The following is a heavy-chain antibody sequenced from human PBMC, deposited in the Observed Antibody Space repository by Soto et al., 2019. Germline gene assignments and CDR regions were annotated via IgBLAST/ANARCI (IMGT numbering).Heavy chain of an antibody. CDR2: ISGNGDRT. CDR3: AKGDRVPSATPFFDY. D-gene: IGHD2-2*02. V-gene: IGHV3-23*01. Sequence: EVQLLESGGDLVQPGGSLRLSCTASGLTFSNNAMSWVRQAPGKGLEWVSTISGNGDRTFYADSVRGRFTISRDNSKNTLSLQMNSLRAEDTALYYCAKGDRVPSATPFFDYWGQGTLVTVSS. J-gene: IGHJ4*01. CDR1: GLTFSNNA.